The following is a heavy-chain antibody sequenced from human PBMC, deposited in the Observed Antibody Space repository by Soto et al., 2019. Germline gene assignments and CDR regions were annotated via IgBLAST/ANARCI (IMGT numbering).Heavy chain of an antibody. CDR2: LNHSGST. CDR3: ASGRELLVCSGWQFDP. D-gene: IGHD2-15*01. V-gene: IGHV4-34*01. J-gene: IGHJ5*02. Sequence: SATLSLTCAVYGGSFSGYYWNWIRQPPGKGLEWIGKLNHSGSTNYNPSLKSRVTISLDTSKNQSSQKLSYVTAADTAVYYCASGRELLVCSGWQFDPWGQGTLVTVSS. CDR1: GGSFSGYY.